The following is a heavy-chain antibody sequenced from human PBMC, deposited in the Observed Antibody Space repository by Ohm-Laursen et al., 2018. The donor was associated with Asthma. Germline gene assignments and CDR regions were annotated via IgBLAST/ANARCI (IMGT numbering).Heavy chain of an antibody. V-gene: IGHV3-9*01. J-gene: IGHJ5*02. CDR1: GFTFDDYA. Sequence: SLRLSCSASGFTFDDYAMHWVRQAPGKGLEWVSGISWNSGSIGYADSVKGRFTTSRDNAKSTLYLQMNSLRPEDTAVYFCASSRYSYSLAWGQGTLVTVSS. D-gene: IGHD3-16*02. CDR2: ISWNSGSI. CDR3: ASSRYSYSLA.